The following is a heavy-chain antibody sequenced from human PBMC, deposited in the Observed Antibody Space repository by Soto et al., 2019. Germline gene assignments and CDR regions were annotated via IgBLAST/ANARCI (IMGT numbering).Heavy chain of an antibody. CDR3: ARNGARFLVSNYYYYYGMDV. CDR1: GGSFSGYY. Sequence: SETLSLTCAVYGGSFSGYYWSWIRQPPGKWLEWIGEINHSGSTNYNPSLKSRVTISVDTSKNQFSLKLSSVTAADTAVYYCARNGARFLVSNYYYYYGMDVWGQGXTVTVSS. D-gene: IGHD3-3*01. V-gene: IGHV4-34*01. CDR2: INHSGST. J-gene: IGHJ6*02.